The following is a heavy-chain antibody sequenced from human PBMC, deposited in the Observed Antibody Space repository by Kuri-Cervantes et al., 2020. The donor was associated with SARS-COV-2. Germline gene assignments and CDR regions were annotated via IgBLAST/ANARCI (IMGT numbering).Heavy chain of an antibody. J-gene: IGHJ6*02. D-gene: IGHD3-10*01. V-gene: IGHV3-30*18. CDR3: AKDPGTMARGHYYYGMDV. CDR1: GLPFSNYG. Sequence: GESLKISCAASGLPFSNYGMHWVRQAPGKGLEWVAVISYNGSNEYYADSVKGRFTISRDNSKNTLYLQVNSLRAEDTSVYYCAKDPGTMARGHYYYGMDVWGQGTTVTVSS. CDR2: ISYNGSNE.